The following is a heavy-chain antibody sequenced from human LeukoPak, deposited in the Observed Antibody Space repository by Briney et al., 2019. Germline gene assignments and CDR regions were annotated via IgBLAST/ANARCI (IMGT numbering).Heavy chain of an antibody. Sequence: SQTLSLTCAVSGGSISSGGYSWSWIRQPPGKGLEWIGYIYHSGSTYYNPSLKSRVTISVDRSKNQFSLKLSSVTAADTAVYYCARGPYSSGWYVPLFFDYWGQGTLVTVSS. CDR2: IYHSGST. V-gene: IGHV4-30-2*01. D-gene: IGHD6-19*01. J-gene: IGHJ4*02. CDR3: ARGPYSSGWYVPLFFDY. CDR1: GGSISSGGYS.